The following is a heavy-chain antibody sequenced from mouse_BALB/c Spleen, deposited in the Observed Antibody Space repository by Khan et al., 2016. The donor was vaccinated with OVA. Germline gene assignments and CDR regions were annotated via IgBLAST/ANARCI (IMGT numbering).Heavy chain of an antibody. CDR3: ARQPYYHYNVMDY. Sequence: QLEESGPGLMAPSQSLSITCTISGFSLTNYGIHWVRQPPGKGLEWLVVIWSDGSTTYNSALKSRLTISKDNSKSQVFLKMNSLQTDDTAMYFCARQPYYHYNVMDYWGQGTSVTVSS. J-gene: IGHJ4*01. D-gene: IGHD2-10*01. CDR2: IWSDGST. CDR1: GFSLTNYG. V-gene: IGHV2-6-1*01.